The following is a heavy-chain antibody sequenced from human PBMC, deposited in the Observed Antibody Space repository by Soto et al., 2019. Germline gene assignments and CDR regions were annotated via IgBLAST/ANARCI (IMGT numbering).Heavy chain of an antibody. J-gene: IGHJ3*02. CDR1: GFTFSSYS. V-gene: IGHV3-21*01. D-gene: IGHD5-12*01. CDR2: ISSSSSYI. Sequence: GGSLRLSCAASGFTFSSYSMNWVRQAPGKGLEWVSSISSSSSYIYYADSVKGRFTISRDNAKNSLYLQMNSLRAEDTAVYYCARTLATVADAFDIWGQGTRVTVSS. CDR3: ARTLATVADAFDI.